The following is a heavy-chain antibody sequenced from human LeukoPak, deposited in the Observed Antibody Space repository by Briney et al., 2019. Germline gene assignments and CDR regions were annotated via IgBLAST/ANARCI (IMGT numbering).Heavy chain of an antibody. CDR3: ARVDIVATIDY. Sequence: SETLSLTCTVSGGSISSYYWGWIRQPPGKGLEWIGSIYYSGSTYYNPSLKSRVTISVDTSKNQFSLKLSSVTAADTAVYYCARVDIVATIDYWGQGTLVTVSS. CDR1: GGSISSYY. V-gene: IGHV4-39*07. D-gene: IGHD5-12*01. CDR2: IYYSGST. J-gene: IGHJ4*02.